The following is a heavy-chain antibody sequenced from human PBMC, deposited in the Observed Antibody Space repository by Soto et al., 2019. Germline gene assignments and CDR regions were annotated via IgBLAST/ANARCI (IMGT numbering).Heavy chain of an antibody. V-gene: IGHV3-74*01. Sequence: GSIEISRAASGYTFYSYWMHWVRKDTGKGLVWVSRIHGDGSSTSYADSVKGRFTISRDNSKNTLYLQMNSLRAEDTAVYYCAKWLHSSRWYFWSDAFDSWGQGTMV. CDR1: GYTFYSYW. CDR3: AKWLHSSRWYFWSDAFDS. D-gene: IGHD6-13*01. CDR2: IHGDGSST. J-gene: IGHJ3*02.